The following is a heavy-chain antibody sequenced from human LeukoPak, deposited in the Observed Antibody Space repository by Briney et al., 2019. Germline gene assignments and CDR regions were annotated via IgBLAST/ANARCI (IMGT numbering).Heavy chain of an antibody. D-gene: IGHD5-24*01. CDR3: SRDLRGRDDY. CDR1: GFTFSSYW. V-gene: IGHV3-74*01. CDR2: INTGGSTT. Sequence: PGGSLRLSCAASGFTFSSYWMHWVRQAPGKGLMWVSRINTGGSTTDYADSVKGRFTISRDNAKNTLYLQMNSLRAEDTAVYYCSRDLRGRDDYWGQGILVIVSS. J-gene: IGHJ4*02.